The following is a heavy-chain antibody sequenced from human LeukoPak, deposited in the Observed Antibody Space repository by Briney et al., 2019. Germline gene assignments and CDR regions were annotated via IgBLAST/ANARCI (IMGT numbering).Heavy chain of an antibody. J-gene: IGHJ4*02. CDR3: AAAPDPTGSSLFDY. CDR1: GFTFTSSA. D-gene: IGHD3-10*01. CDR2: IVVGSGNT. V-gene: IGHV1-58*02. Sequence: GASVKVSCKASGFTFTSSAMQWVRQARGQRLEWIGWIVVGSGNTNYAQKFQERVTITRDMSTSTAYMELSSLRSEDTTVYYCAAAPDPTGSSLFDYWGQGTLVTVSS.